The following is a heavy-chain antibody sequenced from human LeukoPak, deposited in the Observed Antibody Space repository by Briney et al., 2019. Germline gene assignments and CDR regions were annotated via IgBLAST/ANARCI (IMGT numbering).Heavy chain of an antibody. Sequence: GGSLRLSCVASGFSFSDYYMSWIRQAPGKGLEWVSYVSSSGSHTNYADSVTGRFTISRNNAKKSLHLQMNSLRAEDTAVYYCARHPDGSLSLDYWGQGTLVTVSS. CDR1: GFSFSDYY. CDR3: ARHPDGSLSLDY. V-gene: IGHV3-11*03. J-gene: IGHJ4*02. CDR2: VSSSGSHT. D-gene: IGHD1-26*01.